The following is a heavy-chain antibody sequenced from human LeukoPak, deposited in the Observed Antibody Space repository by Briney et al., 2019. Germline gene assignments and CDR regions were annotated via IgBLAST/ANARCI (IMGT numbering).Heavy chain of an antibody. J-gene: IGHJ4*02. V-gene: IGHV3-7*01. CDR1: RFTFSSYW. Sequence: GGSLRLSCATSRFTFSSYWMSWVRQAPGMGLEWVANINPDGSEQYYLDSVRGRFTISRDNAKNSLYLLMNSLRAEDTAVYYCSREDCSGGTCYNSIDYWGQGTPVTVSS. CDR2: INPDGSEQ. D-gene: IGHD2-15*01. CDR3: SREDCSGGTCYNSIDY.